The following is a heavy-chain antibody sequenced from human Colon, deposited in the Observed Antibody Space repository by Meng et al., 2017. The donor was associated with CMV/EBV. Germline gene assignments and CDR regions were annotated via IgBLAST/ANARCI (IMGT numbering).Heavy chain of an antibody. D-gene: IGHD3-10*01. V-gene: IGHV3-72*01. CDR2: IKNNANSYIT. CDR1: GFIFSDHY. CDR3: GRDSMKGGGFDC. J-gene: IGHJ4*02. Sequence: GESLKISCAVSGFIFSDHYMDWFRQAPGKGLEWVGRIKNNANSYITEYAASVRGRFTISRDDSKNSLYLEVNSLKTEDTAVYYCGRDSMKGGGFDCWGQGVLVTVSS.